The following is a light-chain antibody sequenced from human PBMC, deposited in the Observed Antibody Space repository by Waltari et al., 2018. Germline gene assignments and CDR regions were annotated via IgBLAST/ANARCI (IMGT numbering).Light chain of an antibody. CDR3: HQSSSLPIT. CDR1: QSFGNS. J-gene: IGKJ5*01. V-gene: IGKV6-21*01. Sequence: EIVLTQSPDYQSVTPKEKVTITCRASQSFGNSLNWYQQKPDQSPKLLIKYASQSFPGVPSRFSGSGSGTDFTLTINSLEVEDAATYYCHQSSSLPITFGQGTRLEIK. CDR2: YAS.